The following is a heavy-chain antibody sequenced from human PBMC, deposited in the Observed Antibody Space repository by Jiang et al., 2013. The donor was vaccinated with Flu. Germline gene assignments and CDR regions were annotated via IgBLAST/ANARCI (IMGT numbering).Heavy chain of an antibody. J-gene: IGHJ6*02. Sequence: GAEVKKPGESLRISCKASGYSFTSYWIGWVRQMPGKGLEWMGIIYPGDSDTRYSPSFQGQVTISADKSISTAYLQWNSLKASDTAMHYCARPVYCFGGTCFSDYGMELWGQGTTVTVSS. CDR2: IYPGDSDT. CDR1: GYSFTSYW. CDR3: ARPVYCFGGTCFSDYGMEL. V-gene: IGHV5-51*01. D-gene: IGHD2-15*01.